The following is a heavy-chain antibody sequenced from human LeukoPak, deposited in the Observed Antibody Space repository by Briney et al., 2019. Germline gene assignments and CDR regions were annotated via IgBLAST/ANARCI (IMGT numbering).Heavy chain of an antibody. J-gene: IGHJ3*02. CDR3: ARDIPGDYGGNLAFDI. D-gene: IGHD4-23*01. V-gene: IGHV1-2*02. CDR2: INPNSGGT. CDR1: GYTFTGYY. Sequence: GASVKVSCKASGYTFTGYYMHWVRQAPGQGLEWMGWINPNSGGTNYAQKFQGRVTMTRDTSISTAYMELSRLRSDDTAVYYCARDIPGDYGGNLAFDIWGQGTMVTVSS.